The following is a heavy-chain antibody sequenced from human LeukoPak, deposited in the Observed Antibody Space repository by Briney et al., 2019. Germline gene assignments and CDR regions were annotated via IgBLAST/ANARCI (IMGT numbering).Heavy chain of an antibody. CDR2: IIPIFGTA. J-gene: IGHJ5*02. V-gene: IGHV1-69*13. CDR3: ARDLVSPSGSYYDNWFDP. Sequence: GASVKVSCKASGGTFSSYAISWVRQAPGQGLEWMGGIIPIFGTANYAQKFQGRVTITADESTSTAYMELSSLRSEDTAVYYCARDLVSPSGSYYDNWFDPWGQGTLVTVSS. D-gene: IGHD1-26*01. CDR1: GGTFSSYA.